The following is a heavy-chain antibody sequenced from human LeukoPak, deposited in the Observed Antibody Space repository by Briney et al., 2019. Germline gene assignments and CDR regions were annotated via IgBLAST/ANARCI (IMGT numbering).Heavy chain of an antibody. CDR3: ARDPYSSTWSYGMDI. D-gene: IGHD6-13*01. CDR2: IKQDESEK. V-gene: IGHV3-7*05. CDR1: GFTLSNYW. Sequence: GGSLRLSCTASGFTLSNYWMSWVRQTPEKGLEWVANIKQDESEKVYVDSVKGRFTISRDDAKSSLYLQMSGLRADDTAVYYCARDPYSSTWSYGMDIWGQGTTVTVSS. J-gene: IGHJ6*02.